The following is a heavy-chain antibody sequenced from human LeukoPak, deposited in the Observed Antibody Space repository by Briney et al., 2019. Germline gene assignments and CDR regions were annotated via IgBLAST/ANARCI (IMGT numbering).Heavy chain of an antibody. CDR3: ARGIKIRSYRHVGYYYFDY. V-gene: IGHV4-34*01. J-gene: IGHJ4*02. D-gene: IGHD3-16*02. Sequence: SETLSLTCAVYGGSFSGYYWSWIRQPPGKGLEWIGEINHSGSTNYNPSLKSRVTISVDTSKNQFSLKLSSVTAADTAVYYCARGIKIRSYRHVGYYYFDYWGQGTLVTVSS. CDR2: INHSGST. CDR1: GGSFSGYY.